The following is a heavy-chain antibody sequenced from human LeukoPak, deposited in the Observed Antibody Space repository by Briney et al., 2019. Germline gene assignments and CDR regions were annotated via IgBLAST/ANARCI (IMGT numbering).Heavy chain of an antibody. V-gene: IGHV3-74*03. CDR1: GFTFSSFW. CDR2: VSDDGSTT. J-gene: IGHJ3*02. D-gene: IGHD1-1*01. CDR3: VRHNAARAFDI. Sequence: GGSLRLSCAASGFTFSSFWMHWVRQAPGKGLVWVSRVSDDGSTTTYADSVKGRFTISRDNAKNTLYLQLNSLRPEDTAVYYCVRHNAARAFDIWGQGTMVIVSS.